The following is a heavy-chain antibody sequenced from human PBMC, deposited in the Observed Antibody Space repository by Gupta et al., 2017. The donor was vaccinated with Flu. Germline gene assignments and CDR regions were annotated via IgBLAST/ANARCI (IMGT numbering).Heavy chain of an antibody. CDR1: GGSISVPRYY. CDR2: VYYHGSA. J-gene: IGHJ4*02. Sequence: QLQLQESGPGLVKPSETLSLTCSVSGGSISVPRYYWGWVRQPPGKGLEWIGSVYYHGSAYYNPSLRSRVSIAVDTSKNQFSLKLTSVTAADMAGYYCTLLSSSLPLNYWGQGTLVTVPS. V-gene: IGHV4-39*01. CDR3: TLLSSSLPLNY.